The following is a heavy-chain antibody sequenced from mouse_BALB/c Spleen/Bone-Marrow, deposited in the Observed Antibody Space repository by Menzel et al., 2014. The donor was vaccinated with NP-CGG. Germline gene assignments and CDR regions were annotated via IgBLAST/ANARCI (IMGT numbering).Heavy chain of an antibody. J-gene: IGHJ2*01. CDR3: ARPTTVVATGGSFDY. CDR2: ISSGGSYT. CDR1: GFTFSSYG. D-gene: IGHD1-1*01. Sequence: EVQRVESGGDLVKPGGSLKLSCAASGFTFSSYGMSWVRPTPDKRLEWVATISSGGSYTYYPDSVKGRFTISRDNAKNTLYLQMSSLKSEDTAMYYCARPTTVVATGGSFDYWGRGTTLTVSS. V-gene: IGHV5-6*01.